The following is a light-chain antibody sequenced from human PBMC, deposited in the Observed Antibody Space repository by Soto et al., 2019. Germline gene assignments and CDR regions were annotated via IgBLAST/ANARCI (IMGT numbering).Light chain of an antibody. CDR1: QSVRTN. V-gene: IGKV3-11*01. CDR2: DAS. CDR3: QQRSNWPIT. J-gene: IGKJ5*01. Sequence: EIVMTQSPATLSVSPGERVTLFCRASQSVRTNLAWYQQKPGQAPRLLIYDASNRATGIPARFSGSGSGTDFTLTISSLEPEDFAVYYCQQRSNWPITFGQGTRLEI.